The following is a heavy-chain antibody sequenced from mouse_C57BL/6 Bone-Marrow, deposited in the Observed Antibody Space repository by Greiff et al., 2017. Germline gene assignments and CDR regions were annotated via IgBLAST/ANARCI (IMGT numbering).Heavy chain of an antibody. CDR3: ASSLSPHYYAMDD. CDR2: ISSGGSTI. CDR1: GFTFSDYG. Sequence: EVKLVESGGGLVKPGGSLTLSCAASGFTFSDYGMHCVRQAPEMGLEWVAYISSGGSTIYYADTVRGRFTIARDNAKNTLFLQMTILRSEDTAMYYGASSLSPHYYAMDDWGQGTSVTVSS. J-gene: IGHJ4*01. V-gene: IGHV5-17*01.